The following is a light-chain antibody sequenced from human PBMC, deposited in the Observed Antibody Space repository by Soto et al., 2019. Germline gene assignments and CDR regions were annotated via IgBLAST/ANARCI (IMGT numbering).Light chain of an antibody. CDR2: KAS. V-gene: IGKV1-5*03. CDR3: QQSYSTPRT. CDR1: QTISTS. J-gene: IGKJ5*01. Sequence: EIQMTQSPSTLSASFGDRVTITCRATQTISTSLAWYQQIPGRAPKLLIYKASILDTGVPSRFSGSGSGTEFTLTISSLQPDDFATYYCQQSYSTPRTFGQGTRLEIK.